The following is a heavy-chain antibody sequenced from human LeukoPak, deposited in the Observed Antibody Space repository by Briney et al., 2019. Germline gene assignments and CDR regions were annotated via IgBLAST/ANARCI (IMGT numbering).Heavy chain of an antibody. J-gene: IGHJ4*02. CDR3: NTDINTIYDNVY. CDR1: GLSFSGAW. CDR2: IRSRNEGETA. Sequence: GGSLRLSCAASGLSFSGAWMTWVRQCPGKGLEWVGLIRSRNEGETAAYAAPVRGRFIISRDDSRKTIYLQMNSLRTEDTAVYYCNTDINTIYDNVYWGQGTLVTVSS. V-gene: IGHV3-15*01. D-gene: IGHD3-9*01.